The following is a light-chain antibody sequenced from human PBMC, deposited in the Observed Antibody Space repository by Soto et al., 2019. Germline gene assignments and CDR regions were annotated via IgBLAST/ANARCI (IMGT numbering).Light chain of an antibody. CDR2: KAS. J-gene: IGKJ5*01. CDR3: QHYNSYPIS. Sequence: DIQMTQSPSTLSASVGDRVTITCRASQSFSAWLAWYQQRPGKAPKVLIYKASSLESGVPSRFSGSGSGTEFTLTISSLQPDDFATYYCQHYNSYPISFGQGTRLEIK. CDR1: QSFSAW. V-gene: IGKV1-5*03.